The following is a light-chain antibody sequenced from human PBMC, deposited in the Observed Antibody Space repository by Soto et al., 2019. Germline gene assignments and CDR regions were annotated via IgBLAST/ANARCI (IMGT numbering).Light chain of an antibody. J-gene: IGLJ1*01. CDR1: SSDVGAYNY. CDR2: EVS. V-gene: IGLV2-14*01. CDR3: SLYTSSSTPYV. Sequence: QSALTQPASVSGSPGQSVTISCTGTSSDVGAYNYVSWYQQHPGKAPKLMIHEVSKRPSGVSNRFSGSKSGNTASLTISGLQAEDEADYYCSLYTSSSTPYVFGTGTKVTVL.